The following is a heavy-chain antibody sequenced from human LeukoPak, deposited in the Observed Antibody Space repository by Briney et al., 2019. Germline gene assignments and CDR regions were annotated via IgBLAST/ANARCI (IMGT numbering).Heavy chain of an antibody. CDR1: GFTFSSYG. V-gene: IGHV3-33*01. Sequence: GGSLRLSCAASGFTFSSYGMRWVRQAPGKGLEWVAVIWYDGSNKYYADSVKGRFTISRDNSKNTLYLQMNSLRAEDTAVYYCARDRLLWFGGAAWYYYYGMDVWGQGTTVTVSS. D-gene: IGHD3-10*01. CDR3: ARDRLLWFGGAAWYYYYGMDV. J-gene: IGHJ6*02. CDR2: IWYDGSNK.